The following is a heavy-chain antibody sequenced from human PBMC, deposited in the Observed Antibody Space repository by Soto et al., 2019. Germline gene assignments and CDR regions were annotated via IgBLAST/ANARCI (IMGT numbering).Heavy chain of an antibody. V-gene: IGHV3-23*01. Sequence: GGSLRLSCAASGFTFTNYAMSWVRLAPGQGLEWASTIPGSGGHKLHPEYADSVKGRFTISRDNSKNTVYLQMNDLRVEDAAEYFCAKDSWAIFGVPAGEYYAMDVWGQGTTVTVSS. J-gene: IGHJ6*02. D-gene: IGHD3-3*01. CDR2: IPGSGGHKLHP. CDR3: AKDSWAIFGVPAGEYYAMDV. CDR1: GFTFTNYA.